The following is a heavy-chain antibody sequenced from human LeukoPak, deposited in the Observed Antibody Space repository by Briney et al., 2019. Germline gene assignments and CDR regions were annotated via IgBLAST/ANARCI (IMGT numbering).Heavy chain of an antibody. V-gene: IGHV3-23*01. CDR1: GFTFSSYA. CDR2: ISGSGGST. CDR3: AKGRWSSSSGYYYYMDV. D-gene: IGHD6-6*01. J-gene: IGHJ6*03. Sequence: PGGSLRLSCAASGFTFSSYAMSWVRQAPGKGLEWVSAISGSGGSTYYADSVKGRFTISRDNSKNTLYLQMNSLRAEDTAVYYCAKGRWSSSSGYYYYMDVWGKGTTVTVSS.